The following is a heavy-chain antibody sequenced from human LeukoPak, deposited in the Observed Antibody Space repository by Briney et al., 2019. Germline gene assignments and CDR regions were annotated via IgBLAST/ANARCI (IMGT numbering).Heavy chain of an antibody. Sequence: SQTLSLTCTVSGGSISSGGYYWSWIRQHPGKGLEWIGYIYYSGSTYYNPSLKSRVTISVGTSKNQFSLKLSSVTAADTAVYYCARFSGQLVPFDYWGQGTLVTVSS. CDR3: ARFSGQLVPFDY. CDR1: GGSISSGGYY. CDR2: IYYSGST. J-gene: IGHJ4*02. D-gene: IGHD6-6*01. V-gene: IGHV4-31*03.